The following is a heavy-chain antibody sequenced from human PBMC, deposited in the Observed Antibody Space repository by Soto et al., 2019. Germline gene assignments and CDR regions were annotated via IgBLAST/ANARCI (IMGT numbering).Heavy chain of an antibody. CDR3: AKGDNLGPKTGYAFDP. J-gene: IGHJ5*02. V-gene: IGHV6-1*01. D-gene: IGHD5-12*01. CDR1: GDSVSSNTAS. Sequence: SQTLSLTCAISGDSVSSNTASWNWVRQSPSRGLEWLGRTYSRSKWYNDYAVSVKSRIIINPDTSKDQFSLQLNSVTPEDTAVYYCAKGDNLGPKTGYAFDPWGQGILVTVSS. CDR2: TYSRSKWYN.